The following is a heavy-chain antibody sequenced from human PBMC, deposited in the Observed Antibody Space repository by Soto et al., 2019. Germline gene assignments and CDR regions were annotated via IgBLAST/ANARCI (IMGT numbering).Heavy chain of an antibody. CDR3: AKDSAAYCGGDCYPQYFQH. CDR1: GFTFSSYA. V-gene: IGHV3-23*01. CDR2: ISGSGGST. D-gene: IGHD2-21*02. J-gene: IGHJ1*01. Sequence: EVQLLESGGGLVQPGGSLRLSCAASGFTFSSYAMSWVRQAPGKGLEWVSAISGSGGSTYYADSVKGRFTISRDNSKNTLYLQMNSLRSEDTAVYYCAKDSAAYCGGDCYPQYFQHWGQGTLVTVSS.